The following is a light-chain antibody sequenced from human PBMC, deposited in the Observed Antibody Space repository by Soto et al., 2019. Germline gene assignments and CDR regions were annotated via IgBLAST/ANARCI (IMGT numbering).Light chain of an antibody. CDR1: TGAVTSGHY. V-gene: IGLV7-46*01. J-gene: IGLJ7*01. CDR3: LLAYSGIAV. CDR2: DIS. Sequence: QAVVTQEPSLTVSPGGTVTLTYGFSTGAVTSGHYPYWFQQKPGQAPRTLVYDISSKHPSTPARFSGSLLGGKAALTLSGAQADDEADYYCLLAYSGIAVFGGGTQLTVL.